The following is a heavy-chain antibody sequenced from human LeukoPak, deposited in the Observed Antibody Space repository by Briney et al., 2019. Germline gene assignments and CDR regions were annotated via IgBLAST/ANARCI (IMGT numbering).Heavy chain of an antibody. V-gene: IGHV1-18*01. D-gene: IGHD2-2*02. Sequence: ASVKVSCKACGYTFPSYGISCVRQAPGQGLEWMEWIHAHNGNTNYAQKLQGRVILTTDTSTSTAYMDLRSLRSDDTAVYYCARDCSSTSCYTEGGPFDYWGQGTLVTVSS. CDR2: IHAHNGNT. CDR1: GYTFPSYG. CDR3: ARDCSSTSCYTEGGPFDY. J-gene: IGHJ4*02.